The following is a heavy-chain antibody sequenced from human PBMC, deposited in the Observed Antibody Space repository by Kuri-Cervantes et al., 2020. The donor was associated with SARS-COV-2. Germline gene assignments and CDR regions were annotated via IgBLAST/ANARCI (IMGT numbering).Heavy chain of an antibody. CDR3: ARGRIRPTMVRGKNYYLDY. CDR1: GYTFTSYD. J-gene: IGHJ4*02. Sequence: ASVKVSCKASGYTFTSYDINWVRQATGQGLEWMGWMNPNSGNTGYAQKFQGRVTMTRNTSISTAYMELSSLRSEDTAVYYCARGRIRPTMVRGKNYYLDYWGQGTLVTVSS. V-gene: IGHV1-8*01. D-gene: IGHD3-10*01. CDR2: MNPNSGNT.